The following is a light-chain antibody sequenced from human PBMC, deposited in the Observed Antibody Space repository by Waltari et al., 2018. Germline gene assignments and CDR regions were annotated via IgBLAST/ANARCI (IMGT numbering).Light chain of an antibody. Sequence: EIVLTQSPDTMSLSPGERATLSFSASQGVRSNYFAWYQQKPGQAPRLIRSDASIRAPGIPDRFSGSGSGTDFTLTISRLEPEDFAVYYCQQCGSSPRTFGGGTKVEIK. CDR3: QQCGSSPRT. CDR1: QGVRSNY. V-gene: IGKV3-20*01. CDR2: DAS. J-gene: IGKJ4*01.